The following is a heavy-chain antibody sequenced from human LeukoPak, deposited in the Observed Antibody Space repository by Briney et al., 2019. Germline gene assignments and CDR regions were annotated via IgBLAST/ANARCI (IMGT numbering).Heavy chain of an antibody. J-gene: IGHJ3*02. CDR1: GFTFSSYA. D-gene: IGHD1-26*01. CDR3: AKGKWELGHAFDI. Sequence: GGSLRLSCAASGFTFSSYAMSWVRQAPGKGLEWVSAISGSGGSTYYADSVKGRFTISSDNSKNTLYLQMNSLRAEDTAVYYCAKGKWELGHAFDIWGQGTMVTVSS. V-gene: IGHV3-23*01. CDR2: ISGSGGST.